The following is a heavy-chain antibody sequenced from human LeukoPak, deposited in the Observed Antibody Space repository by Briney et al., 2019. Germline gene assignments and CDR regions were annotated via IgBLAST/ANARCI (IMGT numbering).Heavy chain of an antibody. CDR1: GGSFSGYY. CDR3: ASGIAVTGSSMVGN. CDR2: IYYSGST. Sequence: SETLSLTCAVYGGSFSGYYWSWIRQPPGKGLEWIGYIYYSGSTYYNPSLKSRVTISVDTSKNQFSLKLSSVTAADTAVYYCASGIAVTGSSMVGNWGQGTLVTVSS. D-gene: IGHD6-19*01. J-gene: IGHJ4*02. V-gene: IGHV4-34*09.